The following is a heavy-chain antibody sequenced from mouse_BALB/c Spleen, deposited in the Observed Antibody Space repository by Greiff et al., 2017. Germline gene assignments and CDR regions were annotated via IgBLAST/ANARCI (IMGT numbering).Heavy chain of an antibody. CDR2: IWAGGST. D-gene: IGHD2-10*02. CDR1: GFSLTSYG. V-gene: IGHV2-9*02. Sequence: QVPLQQSGPGLVAPSQSLSITCTVSGFSLTSYGVHWVRQPPGKGLEWLGVIWAGGSTNYNSALMSRLSISKDNSKSQVFLKMNSLQTDDAAMYYCAREMYGNYEMDYWGQGTSVTGSS. J-gene: IGHJ4*01. CDR3: AREMYGNYEMDY.